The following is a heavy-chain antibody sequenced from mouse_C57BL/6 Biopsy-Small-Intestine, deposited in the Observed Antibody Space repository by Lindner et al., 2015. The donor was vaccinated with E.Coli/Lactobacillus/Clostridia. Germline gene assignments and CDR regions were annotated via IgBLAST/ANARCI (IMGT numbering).Heavy chain of an antibody. Sequence: SVKVSCKASGFTFTSYYMHWVRQAPGQGLEWMGIINLSGDGTSYAQKFQGRVTMTRDTSTDTVYMELSSLTSEDTAVYYCARWSSGTYLGYWGQGTLVTVSS. J-gene: IGHJ4*01. CDR1: GFTFTSYY. CDR3: ARWSSGTYLGY. CDR2: INLSGDGT. V-gene: IGHV1-53*01. D-gene: IGHD4-1*01.